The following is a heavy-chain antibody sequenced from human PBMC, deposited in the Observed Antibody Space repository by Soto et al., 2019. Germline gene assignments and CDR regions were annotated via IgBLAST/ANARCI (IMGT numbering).Heavy chain of an antibody. V-gene: IGHV3-21*04. CDR2: ISSSSSYI. Sequence: TGGSLRLSCAASGFTFSSYSMNWVRQAPGKGLEWVSSISSSSSYIHYADSVKGRFTISRDNSKNTLYLQMNSLRAEDTAVYYCAKDGYVFWSGSYYYSYMDVWGKGTTVTVSS. D-gene: IGHD3-3*01. CDR3: AKDGYVFWSGSYYYSYMDV. CDR1: GFTFSSYS. J-gene: IGHJ6*03.